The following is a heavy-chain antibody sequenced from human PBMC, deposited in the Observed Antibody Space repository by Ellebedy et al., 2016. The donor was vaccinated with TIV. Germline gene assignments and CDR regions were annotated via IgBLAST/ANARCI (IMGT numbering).Heavy chain of an antibody. V-gene: IGHV1-46*01. D-gene: IGHD3-22*01. CDR2: INPSVGST. CDR1: GYTFISYY. Sequence: ASVKVSCMASGYTFISYYMYWVRQAPGQGLEWMGIINPSVGSTSYAQKFQGRVTMTRDTSTSTVYMELSSLRSEDTAVYYCARGDKYYYESSGYYYSYWGQGTLVTVSS. J-gene: IGHJ4*02. CDR3: ARGDKYYYESSGYYYSY.